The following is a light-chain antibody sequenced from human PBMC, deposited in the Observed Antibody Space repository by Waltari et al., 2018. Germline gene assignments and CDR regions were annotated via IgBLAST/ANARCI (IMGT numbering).Light chain of an antibody. CDR2: QDN. CDR3: QAWDIDIVV. CDR1: KLGDKY. J-gene: IGLJ2*01. Sequence: SYELTQPPSMSVSPGQTASITCSGHKLGDKYVSWYQQKPGQSPLLVIYQDNKRTSGIPECFSGANYANTATLTIGGTQAMDEADYYCQAWDIDIVVFGGGTKLTVL. V-gene: IGLV3-1*01.